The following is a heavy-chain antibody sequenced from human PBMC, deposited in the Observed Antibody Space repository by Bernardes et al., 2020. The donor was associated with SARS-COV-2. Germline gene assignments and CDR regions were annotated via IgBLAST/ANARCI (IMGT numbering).Heavy chain of an antibody. CDR2: ISYDGSNK. J-gene: IGHJ4*02. D-gene: IGHD5-18*01. CDR3: ARGGGYSYGSLDY. CDR1: GFTFSSYA. V-gene: IGHV3-30*07. Sequence: GGSLRLSCAASGFTFSSYAMHWVRQAPGKGLEWVAVISYDGSNKYYADSVKGRFTISRDNAKNTLYLQMNSLRAEDTAVYYCARGGGYSYGSLDYWGQGTLVTASS.